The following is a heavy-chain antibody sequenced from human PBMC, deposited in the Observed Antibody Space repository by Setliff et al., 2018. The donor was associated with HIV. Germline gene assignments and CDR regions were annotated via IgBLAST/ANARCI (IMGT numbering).Heavy chain of an antibody. J-gene: IGHJ4*02. CDR2: MYYRGTT. Sequence: SETLSLTCAVYGGSFIDHKWRWIRQPPGKGLEWIGTMYYRGTTYNNPSLKSRVTFSADTSKNQFSLNLNSVTATDTAVYYCARDLLGSSSLVDYWGQGTLVTVSS. CDR1: GGSFIDHK. CDR3: ARDLLGSSSLVDY. V-gene: IGHV4-34*11. D-gene: IGHD6-6*01.